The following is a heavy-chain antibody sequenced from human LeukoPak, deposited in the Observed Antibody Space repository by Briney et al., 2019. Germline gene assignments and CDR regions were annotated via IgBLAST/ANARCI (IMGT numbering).Heavy chain of an antibody. V-gene: IGHV4-30-4*01. CDR1: GGSISSGDYY. D-gene: IGHD3-22*01. CDR3: VTYYFGSSGPKKNY. Sequence: SETLSLTCTVSGGSISSGDYYWSWIRQPPGKGLEYIGYSNYRGSAYYNPSLKSRVTISVDTSKKQFSLKLSSVTAADTAVYYCVTYYFGSSGPKKNYWGQGTLVTVSS. J-gene: IGHJ4*02. CDR2: SNYRGSA.